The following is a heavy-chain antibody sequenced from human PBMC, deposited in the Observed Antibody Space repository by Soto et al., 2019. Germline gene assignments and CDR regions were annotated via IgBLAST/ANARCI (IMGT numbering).Heavy chain of an antibody. CDR2: VYTNGAT. CDR3: AREAAETVGDGYWCDP. D-gene: IGHD6-13*01. J-gene: IGHJ5*02. CDR1: GDSFSGYY. Sequence: SETLSLTCTVSGDSFSGYYWSWIRQPAGKGLEWIRRVYTNGATNYNPSLTSRVTVSVDTSRNQFSLKLRFVTAADTAVYYCAREAAETVGDGYWCDPWGQGTQVTVSS. V-gene: IGHV4-4*07.